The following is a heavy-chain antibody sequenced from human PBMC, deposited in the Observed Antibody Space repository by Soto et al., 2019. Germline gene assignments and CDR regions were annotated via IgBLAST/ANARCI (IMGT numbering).Heavy chain of an antibody. J-gene: IGHJ4*02. CDR3: AREGGDGVDY. CDR1: GGSINSVNYY. Sequence: SETLSLTCSVSGGSINSVNYYWSWIRQHPGKGLEWVGYIYYSGSTHYNPSLKSRVTISVDTSENQFSLKLSSVTAADTAVYYCAREGGDGVDYWGQGTLVTVSS. V-gene: IGHV4-31*03. D-gene: IGHD3-16*01. CDR2: IYYSGST.